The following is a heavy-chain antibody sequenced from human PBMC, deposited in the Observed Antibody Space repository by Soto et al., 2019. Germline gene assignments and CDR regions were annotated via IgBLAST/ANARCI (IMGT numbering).Heavy chain of an antibody. J-gene: IGHJ4*02. CDR2: IKQDGSEK. D-gene: IGHD3-9*01. Sequence: PWGSLRLSCAASGFTFSSYWMSWVRQAPGKGLEWVANIKQDGSEKYYVDSVKGRFTISRDNAKNSLYLQMNSLRAEDTAVYYCASRGDYYDILTGYYQRIDYWDQGTLVTVS. CDR1: GFTFSSYW. CDR3: ASRGDYYDILTGYYQRIDY. V-gene: IGHV3-7*01.